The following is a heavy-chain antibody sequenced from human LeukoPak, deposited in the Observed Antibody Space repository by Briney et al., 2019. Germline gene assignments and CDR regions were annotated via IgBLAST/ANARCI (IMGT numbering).Heavy chain of an antibody. V-gene: IGHV1-2*02. CDR2: INPNSGGT. CDR3: ALRGGSLYYDFWSGYDHFDY. CDR1: GYTYTGYY. J-gene: IGHJ4*02. D-gene: IGHD3-3*01. Sequence: ASVKVSCKASGYTYTGYYMHWVRQAPGQGLEWMGWINPNSGGTNYAQKFQGRVTMTRDTSISTAYMELSRLRSDDTAVYYCALRGGSLYYDFWSGYDHFDYWGQGTLVTVSS.